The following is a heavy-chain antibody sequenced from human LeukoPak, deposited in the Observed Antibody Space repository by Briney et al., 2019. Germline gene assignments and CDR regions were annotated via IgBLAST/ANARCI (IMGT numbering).Heavy chain of an antibody. CDR3: ARDVEMWNWFDP. D-gene: IGHD5-24*01. J-gene: IGHJ5*02. CDR1: GGTFSSYA. V-gene: IGHV1-69*05. CDR2: IIPIFGTA. Sequence: ASVKVSCKASGGTFSSYAISWVRQAPGQGLEWMGRIIPIFGTANYEQKFQGRGTITTGDSTSTAYMELSSLRSEDTAVYYCARDVEMWNWFDPWGQGTLVTVSS.